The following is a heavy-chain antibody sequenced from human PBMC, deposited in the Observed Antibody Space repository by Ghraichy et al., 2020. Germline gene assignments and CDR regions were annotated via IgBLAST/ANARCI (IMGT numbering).Heavy chain of an antibody. J-gene: IGHJ5*02. CDR1: GGSISSYY. Sequence: SETPSLTCTVSGGSISSYYWSWIRQPPGKGLEWIGYIYYSGSTNYNPSLKSRVTISVDTSKNQFSLKLSSVTAADTAVYYCARGPKCSGGSCYPPGWFDPWGQGTLVTVSS. V-gene: IGHV4-59*01. CDR3: ARGPKCSGGSCYPPGWFDP. D-gene: IGHD2-15*01. CDR2: IYYSGST.